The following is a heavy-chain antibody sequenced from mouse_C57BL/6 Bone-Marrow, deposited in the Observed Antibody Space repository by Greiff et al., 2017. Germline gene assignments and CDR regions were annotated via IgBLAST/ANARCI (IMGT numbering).Heavy chain of an antibody. CDR1: GFTFSDYY. Sequence: EVQLQESGGGLVQPGGSLKLSCAASGFTFSDYYMYWVRQTPEKRLEWVAYISNGGGSTYYPDTVKGRFTISRDNAKNTLYLQMSRLKSEDTAMYYCARALRRGYYFDYWGQGTTLTVSS. CDR3: ARALRRGYYFDY. J-gene: IGHJ2*01. D-gene: IGHD2-12*01. V-gene: IGHV5-12*01. CDR2: ISNGGGST.